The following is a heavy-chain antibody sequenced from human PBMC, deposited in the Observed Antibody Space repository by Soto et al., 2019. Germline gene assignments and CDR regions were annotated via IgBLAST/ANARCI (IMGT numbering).Heavy chain of an antibody. J-gene: IGHJ6*03. CDR1: GFTVSSNY. Sequence: EVQLVESGGGLVQPGGSLRLSCAASGFTVSSNYMSWVRQAPGKGLVWVSVIYSGGSTYYADSVKGRFTISRDNSKNTLYLQMNSLRAEDTAVYYGARALTVPKSGYYYMDVWGKGTTVTVSS. CDR2: IYSGGST. D-gene: IGHD3-10*01. CDR3: ARALTVPKSGYYYMDV. V-gene: IGHV3-66*01.